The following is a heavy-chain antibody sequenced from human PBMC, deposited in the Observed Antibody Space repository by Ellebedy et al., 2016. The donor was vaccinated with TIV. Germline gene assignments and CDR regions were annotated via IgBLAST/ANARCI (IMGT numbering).Heavy chain of an antibody. V-gene: IGHV1-46*01. Sequence: ASVKVSXXASGYSFTRYYIHWVRHAPGQGLEWMGIINPDGGSTSYAQKFRGRVTMTSDTSTSTVYMELSSLGSEDTAIYYCARGEEEQPLVLGGTSPFDSWGQGTLVTVSS. D-gene: IGHD6-13*01. J-gene: IGHJ4*02. CDR3: ARGEEEQPLVLGGTSPFDS. CDR1: GYSFTRYY. CDR2: INPDGGST.